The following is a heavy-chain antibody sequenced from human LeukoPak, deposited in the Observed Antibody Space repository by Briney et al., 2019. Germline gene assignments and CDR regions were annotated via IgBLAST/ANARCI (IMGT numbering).Heavy chain of an antibody. CDR2: ISYSGDTI. CDR3: ARLGIITAAGSNDY. Sequence: GGSLRLSCAASGFTFRTYSMSWIRQAPGKGLEWVSYISYSGDTIYYADSVKGRFTVSRDNAKSSLYLQMNSLRAEDTAVYYCARLGIITAAGSNDYWGQGTLVTVSS. J-gene: IGHJ4*02. V-gene: IGHV3-48*01. CDR1: GFTFRTYS. D-gene: IGHD6-13*01.